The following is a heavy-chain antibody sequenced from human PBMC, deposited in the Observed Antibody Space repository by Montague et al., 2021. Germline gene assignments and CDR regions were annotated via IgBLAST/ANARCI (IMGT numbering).Heavy chain of an antibody. D-gene: IGHD2-15*01. CDR3: ARFDRKYWSGADDRYYYMDV. J-gene: IGHJ6*03. Sequence: QSGAEVKKPGESLTISCKATGYSFILYWIGWVRQMPGKGLEWMGRIDPTGSYPNYSPSFQGPVTISSDKSISTAYLQWSSLEASDTGIYFCARFDRKYWSGADDRYYYMDVWGKGTTVIVSS. CDR1: GYSFILYW. CDR2: IDPTGSYP. V-gene: IGHV5-10-1*01.